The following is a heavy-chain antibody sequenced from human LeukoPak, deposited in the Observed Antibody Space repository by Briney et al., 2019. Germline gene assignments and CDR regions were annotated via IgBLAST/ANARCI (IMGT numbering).Heavy chain of an antibody. Sequence: GGSLRLSCAASGFTFSNYWMSWVRQAPGKGLDCVSSISSSGGSIYYADSVKGRVTISRDNSKNTLYLQMNSLRSEDTAVYYCAKSFLSGVSGIFDSWGQGTLVTVSS. J-gene: IGHJ4*02. V-gene: IGHV3-23*01. CDR3: AKSFLSGVSGIFDS. D-gene: IGHD6-19*01. CDR1: GFTFSNYW. CDR2: ISSSGGSI.